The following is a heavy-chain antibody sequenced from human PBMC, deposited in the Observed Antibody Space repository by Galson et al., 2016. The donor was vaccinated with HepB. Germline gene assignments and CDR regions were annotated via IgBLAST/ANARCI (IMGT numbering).Heavy chain of an antibody. V-gene: IGHV1-2*02. Sequence: SVKASCKASGYTFTGYYMHWVRQAPGQGLEWMGWINPSSGGTHYAQKFQGRVTMTRDTSISTAYMELSSLRSNDTAVYYCARDRLGGYDYHWGQGTLVTVSS. D-gene: IGHD5-12*01. CDR2: INPSSGGT. CDR1: GYTFTGYY. CDR3: ARDRLGGYDYH. J-gene: IGHJ5*02.